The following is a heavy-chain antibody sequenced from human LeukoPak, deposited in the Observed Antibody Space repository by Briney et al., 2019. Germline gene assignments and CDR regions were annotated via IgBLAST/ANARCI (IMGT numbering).Heavy chain of an antibody. CDR2: ISGSGGST. Sequence: GGSLRLSCAASGFTFSSYAMSWVRQAPGKGLEWVSAISGSGGSTYYADSVKGRFTISRDNSKNTLYLQMNSLRAEDTAVYYCAKASGYCGGDCYSAFDYWGQGTLVTVSS. D-gene: IGHD2-21*02. J-gene: IGHJ4*02. V-gene: IGHV3-23*01. CDR3: AKASGYCGGDCYSAFDY. CDR1: GFTFSSYA.